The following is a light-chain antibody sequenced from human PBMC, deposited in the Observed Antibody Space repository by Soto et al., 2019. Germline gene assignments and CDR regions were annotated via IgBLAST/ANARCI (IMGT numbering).Light chain of an antibody. CDR2: AAS. V-gene: IGKV3-15*01. CDR3: QQCNNWPPLT. CDR1: QSVSSN. Sequence: EIVMTQSPATLSVSPGEGATLSCRASQSVSSNLAWYQQKPGQAPRLLIYAASTRATGIPARFRGSGSGTEFTLTISRLQSEDDAVYYCQQCNNWPPLTFGGGTKVEIK. J-gene: IGKJ4*01.